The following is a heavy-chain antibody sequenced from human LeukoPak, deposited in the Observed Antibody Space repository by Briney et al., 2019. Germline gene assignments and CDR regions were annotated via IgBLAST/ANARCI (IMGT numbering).Heavy chain of an antibody. CDR3: EAGATRGDFDY. CDR2: ISSSSSTI. D-gene: IGHD1-26*01. Sequence: GGSLRLSCAASGFTFSSYSMNWVRQAPGKGLEWVSYISSSSSTIYYADSVKGRFTISRDNAKNSLYLQMNSLRAEDTAVYYCEAGATRGDFDYRGQGTLVTVSS. J-gene: IGHJ4*02. V-gene: IGHV3-48*04. CDR1: GFTFSSYS.